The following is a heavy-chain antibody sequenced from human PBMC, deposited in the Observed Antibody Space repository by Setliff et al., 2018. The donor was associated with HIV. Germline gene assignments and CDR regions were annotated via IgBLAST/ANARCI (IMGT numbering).Heavy chain of an antibody. V-gene: IGHV4-38-2*01. Sequence: SETLSLTCGVSSYSISSGYYWGWIRQPPGKGLEWIGSIYYSGSTYYNPSLKSRVTISVDTSKNQFSLKLTSVTAADTAVYYCARGLSIFGVATPGFYYYYYMDVWGKGTTVTVSS. CDR1: SYSISSGYY. CDR2: IYYSGST. D-gene: IGHD3-3*01. J-gene: IGHJ6*03. CDR3: ARGLSIFGVATPGFYYYYYMDV.